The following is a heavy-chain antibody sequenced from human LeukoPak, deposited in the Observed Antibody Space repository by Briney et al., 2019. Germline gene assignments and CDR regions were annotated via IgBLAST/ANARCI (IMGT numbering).Heavy chain of an antibody. CDR2: IHSSGSTI. CDR3: VRDKSGCCFDY. CDR1: GFTISSYE. Sequence: GGSLRLCCAASGFTISSYEMNWVRQAPGKGLEWISYIHSSGSTIYYADSVKGRFTISRDNAKNSLYLQMNSLRAEDTAVYYCVRDKSGCCFDYWGQGTLVTVSS. V-gene: IGHV3-48*03. D-gene: IGHD1-26*01. J-gene: IGHJ4*02.